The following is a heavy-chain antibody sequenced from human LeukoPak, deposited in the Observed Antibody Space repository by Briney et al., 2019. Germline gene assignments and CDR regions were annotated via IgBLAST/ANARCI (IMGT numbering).Heavy chain of an antibody. CDR3: ARAPLTYSSGWYDY. Sequence: SETLSLTCTVSGGSISSSSYYWGWIRQPPGKGLEWIGSIYYSGSTYYNPPLKSRVTISLDTSKSQFSLKLNSVTAADTAVYYCARAPLTYSSGWYDYWGQGTLVTVSS. D-gene: IGHD6-19*01. CDR2: IYYSGST. CDR1: GGSISSSSYY. J-gene: IGHJ4*02. V-gene: IGHV4-39*07.